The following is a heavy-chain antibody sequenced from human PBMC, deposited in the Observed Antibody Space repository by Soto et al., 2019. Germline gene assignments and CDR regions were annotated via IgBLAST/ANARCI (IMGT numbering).Heavy chain of an antibody. J-gene: IGHJ4*02. V-gene: IGHV3-30*18. CDR3: AKSPNFFCISPRCYKYCFVH. D-gene: IGHD2-2*02. Sequence: GGSLRLSCAASGFTFNTYGMHWVRQAPGKGLEWVAVISYDGSEKYYVDTVKGRVTISNDNSNNILYLEINSLRPENTTVSYCAKSPNFFCISPRCYKYCFVHWGQGTRVTDS. CDR2: ISYDGSEK. CDR1: GFTFNTYG.